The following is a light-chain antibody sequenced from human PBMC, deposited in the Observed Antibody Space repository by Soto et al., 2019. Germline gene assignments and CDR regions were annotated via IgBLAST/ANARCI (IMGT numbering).Light chain of an antibody. J-gene: IGKJ1*01. V-gene: IGKV3-20*01. CDR2: GTS. CDR1: QTGSSSY. CDR3: QNYGSSQWT. Sequence: IVLTQSPGTVSLSPGERATLSCRASQTGSSSYLAWYQQKPGQAPRLLIYGTSTRATGIPDRFIGSLSVTDFTLTISRLEPEDSAVYFCQNYGSSQWTFG.